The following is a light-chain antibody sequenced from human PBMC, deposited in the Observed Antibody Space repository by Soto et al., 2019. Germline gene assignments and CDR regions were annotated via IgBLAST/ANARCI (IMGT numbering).Light chain of an antibody. CDR2: DVS. V-gene: IGKV1-13*02. J-gene: IGKJ5*01. Sequence: AIQVTQSPSSLSASVGDRVTITCLASQDIRGALAWYQQKPGKPPKLLIYDVSTLENGVPSRFSSDSSGTQFTLTISGLQPEDFGTHYCQQFNSYPVTFGHGTRLDIK. CDR3: QQFNSYPVT. CDR1: QDIRGA.